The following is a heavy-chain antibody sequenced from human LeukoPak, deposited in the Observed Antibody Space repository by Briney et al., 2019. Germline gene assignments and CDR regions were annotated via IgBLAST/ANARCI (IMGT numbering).Heavy chain of an antibody. D-gene: IGHD3-22*01. Sequence: GASVKVSCKASGYTFTSYYMHWVRQAPGQGLEWMGIINPSGGSTSYAQKFQGRVTMTRDTSTSTVYMELSSLRSEDTAVYYCARDIGTAWYYDSSGYSFGDDYWGQGTLVTVSS. J-gene: IGHJ4*02. CDR3: ARDIGTAWYYDSSGYSFGDDY. V-gene: IGHV1-46*01. CDR1: GYTFTSYY. CDR2: INPSGGST.